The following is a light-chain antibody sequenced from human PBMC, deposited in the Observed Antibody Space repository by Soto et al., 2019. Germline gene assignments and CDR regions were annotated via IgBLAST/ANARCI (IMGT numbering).Light chain of an antibody. CDR2: GTS. J-gene: IGKJ2*01. V-gene: IGKV3-20*01. CDR3: QQYNNWPYT. CDR1: QSVSSSF. Sequence: EIVLTQSPGTLSLSPGERATLSCRASQSVSSSFFSWYQQKPGQAPRLLIYGTSSRATGIPDRFSGSGSGTDFTLTISRLEPEDFALYYCQQYNNWPYTFGQGTRLEVK.